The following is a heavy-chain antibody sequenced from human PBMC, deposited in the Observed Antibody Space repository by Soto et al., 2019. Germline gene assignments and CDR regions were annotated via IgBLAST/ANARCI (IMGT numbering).Heavy chain of an antibody. CDR2: INAGNGNT. D-gene: IGHD1-1*01. Sequence: QVQLVQSGAEVKRPGASVKVSCKASGYTFTSYAMHWVRQAPGQRLEWMGWINAGNGNTRYSQKFQGRVTITRDTSASTAYMELSSLRSEDTAVYYCARVGSGWLQVEWYFDLWGRGTLVTVSS. CDR3: ARVGSGWLQVEWYFDL. J-gene: IGHJ2*01. CDR1: GYTFTSYA. V-gene: IGHV1-3*01.